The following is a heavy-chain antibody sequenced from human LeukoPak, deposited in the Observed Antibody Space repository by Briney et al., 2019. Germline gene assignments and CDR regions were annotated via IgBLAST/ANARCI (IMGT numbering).Heavy chain of an antibody. CDR3: ARDDSRSAVAFDY. CDR2: IRNKANGQTT. J-gene: IGHJ4*02. CDR1: GFTFSDYY. D-gene: IGHD6-19*01. Sequence: GGSLRLSCAASGFTFSDYYMDWVRQAPGRGLEWVGRIRNKANGQTTEYAASMKGRFTISRDDSVNSLYLQMNNLITEDTAVYYCARDDSRSAVAFDYWGQGTLVTVSS. V-gene: IGHV3-72*01.